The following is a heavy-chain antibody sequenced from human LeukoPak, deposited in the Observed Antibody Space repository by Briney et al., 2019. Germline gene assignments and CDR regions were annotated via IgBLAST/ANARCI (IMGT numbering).Heavy chain of an antibody. Sequence: GPSLRLSCAASGSTFSSFAMSWVRQAPGKGLEWVSAISGSGGSTYYADSVKGRFTISRDNSKNTLYLQMSSLRAEDTAVYYCAKVASVAGFFDYWGQGSLVTVSS. CDR3: AKVASVAGFFDY. V-gene: IGHV3-23*01. CDR1: GSTFSSFA. J-gene: IGHJ4*02. D-gene: IGHD6-19*01. CDR2: ISGSGGST.